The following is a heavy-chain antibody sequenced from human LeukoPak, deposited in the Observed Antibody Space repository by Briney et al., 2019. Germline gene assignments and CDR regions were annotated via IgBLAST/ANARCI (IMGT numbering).Heavy chain of an antibody. Sequence: GGSLRLSCAASGFTFSNAWMSCVRQAPGKGLEWVGRIKRKTDGGTTDYAAPVKGRFTISRDDSKNTLYLQVNSLKTEDTALYYCSTRYYYDSTTPLAYWGQGTLVTVSS. CDR1: GFTFSNAW. CDR2: IKRKTDGGTT. CDR3: STRYYYDSTTPLAY. J-gene: IGHJ1*01. V-gene: IGHV3-15*01. D-gene: IGHD3-22*01.